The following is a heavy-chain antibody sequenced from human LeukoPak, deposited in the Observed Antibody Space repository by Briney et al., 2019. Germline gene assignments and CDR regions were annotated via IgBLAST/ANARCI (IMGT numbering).Heavy chain of an antibody. D-gene: IGHD2-2*01. Sequence: GALRLSCAASGFSFSSYAMTWVRQAPGKGLEWFSAITDSGGDTYHSDSVKGRFIISRDNSKNSLYLHMNSLRAEDTAVYHCAKGSSASRPYYFDYWGQGTLVTVSS. CDR2: ITDSGGDT. CDR1: GFSFSSYA. J-gene: IGHJ4*02. CDR3: AKGSSASRPYYFDY. V-gene: IGHV3-23*01.